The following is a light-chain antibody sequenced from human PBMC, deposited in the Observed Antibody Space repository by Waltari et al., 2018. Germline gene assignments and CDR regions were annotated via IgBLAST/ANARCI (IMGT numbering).Light chain of an antibody. J-gene: IGLJ2*01. Sequence: QSVLAQPASVSGSPGQSISISCTGTSADIGNYNFVSWYQHIPGKVPELIIYDVNSRPSGVSSRFSGSKSGTTASLTISGLQFEDEADYYCMSYTTSTTVIFGGGTKLTVL. CDR2: DVN. CDR1: SADIGNYNF. CDR3: MSYTTSTTVI. V-gene: IGLV2-14*03.